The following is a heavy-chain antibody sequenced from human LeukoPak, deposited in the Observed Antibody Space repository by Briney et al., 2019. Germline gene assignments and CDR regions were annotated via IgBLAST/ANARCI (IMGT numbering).Heavy chain of an antibody. CDR1: GYTFTGYY. CDR2: INPSGGST. D-gene: IGHD3-10*01. Sequence: ASVKVSCKASGYTFTGYYMHWVRQAPGQGLEWMRIINPSGGSTSYAQKFQGRVTMTRDTSTSTVYMELSSLRSEDTAVYYCARVEGYGSGSYTFDYWGQGTLVTVSS. V-gene: IGHV1-46*01. CDR3: ARVEGYGSGSYTFDY. J-gene: IGHJ4*02.